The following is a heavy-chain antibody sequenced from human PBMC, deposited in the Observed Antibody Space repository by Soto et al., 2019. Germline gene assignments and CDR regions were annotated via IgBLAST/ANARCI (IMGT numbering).Heavy chain of an antibody. CDR1: GVTISTYY. V-gene: IGHV4-34*01. D-gene: IGHD3-9*01. Sequence: SETLSLTCAVSGVTISTYYWSWIRQPPGKGLEWIGEINHSGSTNYNPSLKSRVTISVDTSKNQFSLKLSSVTAADTAVYYCARGRGPDVLRYFDWYVNGMDVWGQGTTVTVSS. CDR2: INHSGST. CDR3: ARGRGPDVLRYFDWYVNGMDV. J-gene: IGHJ6*02.